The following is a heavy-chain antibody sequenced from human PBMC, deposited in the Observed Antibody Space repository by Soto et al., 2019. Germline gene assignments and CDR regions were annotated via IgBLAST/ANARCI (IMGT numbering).Heavy chain of an antibody. CDR1: GFTFSNYE. Sequence: PGGSLRLSCAASGFTFSNYEMNWVRQAPGKGLEWVSYITSSGGTIYYADSVKGRFTISRDNAKNSQYLQMNSLRAEDTAVYYCAGEGTRSPARDAFDFWGQGTMVTVSS. CDR2: ITSSGGTI. V-gene: IGHV3-48*03. CDR3: AGEGTRSPARDAFDF. D-gene: IGHD3-10*01. J-gene: IGHJ3*01.